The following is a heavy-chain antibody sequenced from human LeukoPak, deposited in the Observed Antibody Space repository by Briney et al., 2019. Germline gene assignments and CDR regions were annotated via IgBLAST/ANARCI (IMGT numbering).Heavy chain of an antibody. V-gene: IGHV3-23*01. CDR1: GFTFSNYA. Sequence: GGSLRLSCAASGFTFSNYAMSWVRQAPGKGLEWVSGIGSGGGRTYYADSVKGRFTVSRDNSKNTLYLQMNSLRAEDTAVYYCAKGDYDFWSGYFSYWGQGTLVTVSS. D-gene: IGHD3-3*01. J-gene: IGHJ4*02. CDR2: IGSGGGRT. CDR3: AKGDYDFWSGYFSY.